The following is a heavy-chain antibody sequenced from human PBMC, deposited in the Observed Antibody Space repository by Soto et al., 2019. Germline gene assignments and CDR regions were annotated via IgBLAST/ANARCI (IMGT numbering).Heavy chain of an antibody. Sequence: ASVKVSCKASGYTFTTYAIHWVRQAPGQRLEWMGWINAGNGNTKYSQKFQGRVTITRDTSENTAYMELSSLRSEDTAVYYCARDLNNWKYMFDYWGQGTLVTVS. CDR2: INAGNGNT. V-gene: IGHV1-3*01. CDR1: GYTFTTYA. CDR3: ARDLNNWKYMFDY. D-gene: IGHD1-20*01. J-gene: IGHJ4*02.